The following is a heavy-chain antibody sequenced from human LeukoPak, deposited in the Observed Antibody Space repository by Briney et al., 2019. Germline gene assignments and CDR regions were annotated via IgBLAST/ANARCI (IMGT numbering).Heavy chain of an antibody. Sequence: SETLSLTCTVSGGSISSYYWSWIRQLPGKGLEWIGYIYYSGSTNYNPSLKSRVTISVDTSKNQFSLKLSSVTAADTAVYYCARHYGSGSYYRKGTVLFDYWGQGTLVTVSS. J-gene: IGHJ4*02. CDR3: ARHYGSGSYYRKGTVLFDY. D-gene: IGHD3-10*01. CDR1: GGSISSYY. CDR2: IYYSGST. V-gene: IGHV4-59*01.